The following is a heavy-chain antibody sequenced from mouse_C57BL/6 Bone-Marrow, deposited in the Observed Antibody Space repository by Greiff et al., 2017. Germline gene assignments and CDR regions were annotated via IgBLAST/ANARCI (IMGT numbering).Heavy chain of an antibody. V-gene: IGHV14-4*01. D-gene: IGHD2-3*01. Sequence: VQLKESGAELVRPGASVKLSCTASGFNIKDDYMHWVKQRPEQGLEWIGWIDPENGDTEYASKFQGKATITADTSSNTAYLQLSSLTSEDTAVYYCTFYDLGFAYWGQGTLVTVSA. CDR2: IDPENGDT. J-gene: IGHJ3*01. CDR3: TFYDLGFAY. CDR1: GFNIKDDY.